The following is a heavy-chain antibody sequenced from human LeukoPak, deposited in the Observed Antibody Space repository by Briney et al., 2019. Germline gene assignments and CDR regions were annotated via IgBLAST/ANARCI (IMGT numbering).Heavy chain of an antibody. CDR2: IWYDGSNK. J-gene: IGHJ4*02. CDR1: GFTFSSYG. CDR3: ARARDIVVVPAAIFSGDIDY. V-gene: IGHV3-33*01. D-gene: IGHD2-2*01. Sequence: GGSLRLSCAASGFTFSSYGMHWVRQAPGKGLEWVAVIWYDGSNKYYADSVKGRFTISRDNSKNTLYLQMNSLRAEDTAVYYCARARDIVVVPAAIFSGDIDYWGQGTLVTVSS.